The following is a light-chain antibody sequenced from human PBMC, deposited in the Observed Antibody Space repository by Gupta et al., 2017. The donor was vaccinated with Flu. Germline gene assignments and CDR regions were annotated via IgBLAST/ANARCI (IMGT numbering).Light chain of an antibody. V-gene: IGKV1-5*03. CDR2: KTS. Sequence: DIQMTQFPSTLSASVGDRVTITCRASQSISSLLAWYQQKPGKAPKIRIYKTSSLKSGVPSRFSGSGSGTEFTRTRNSLKTDDSETDDGQFQPTFGQGTKLEIK. CDR3: QFQPT. CDR1: QSISSL. J-gene: IGKJ2*01.